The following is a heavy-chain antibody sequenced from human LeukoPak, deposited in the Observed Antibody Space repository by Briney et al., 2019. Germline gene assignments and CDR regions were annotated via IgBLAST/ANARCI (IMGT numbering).Heavy chain of an antibody. CDR2: ISGSGGST. CDR3: AREGYGDLAFDI. Sequence: GGSLRLSCAASGFTFSSYAMGWVRQAPGKGLEWVSAISGSGGSTYYADSVKGRFTISRDNSKNTLYLQMNSLRAEGTAVYYCAREGYGDLAFDIWGQGTMVTVSS. CDR1: GFTFSSYA. D-gene: IGHD4-17*01. J-gene: IGHJ3*02. V-gene: IGHV3-23*01.